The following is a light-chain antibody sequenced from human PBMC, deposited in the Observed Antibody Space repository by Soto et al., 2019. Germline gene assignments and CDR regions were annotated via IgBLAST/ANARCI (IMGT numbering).Light chain of an antibody. CDR1: QSVNSNY. Sequence: EIVLTQSPGTLSLSPGERATLSCRASQSVNSNYLAWYQQKPGQAPRLLIYAASSRATGIPDSFSGSGSGTDFTLTISRLEPEDFAVYYCQRYGSPLTWTFGQGTKVEIK. J-gene: IGKJ1*01. CDR3: QRYGSPLTWT. CDR2: AAS. V-gene: IGKV3-20*01.